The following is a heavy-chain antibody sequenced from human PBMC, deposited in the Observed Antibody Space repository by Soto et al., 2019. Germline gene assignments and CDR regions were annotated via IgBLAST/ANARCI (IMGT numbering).Heavy chain of an antibody. Sequence: ASVKVSCKTSGYTFTSYGISWVRQAPGQGLEWMGWISDYNGNTNYAQKLQGRVTMTTDTSTSTAYMELRSLRSDDTAVYYCARVAVRVINTIVASDAFDISGEGTRVTVS. CDR1: GYTFTSYG. D-gene: IGHD3-22*01. V-gene: IGHV1-18*01. CDR3: ARVAVRVINTIVASDAFDI. CDR2: ISDYNGNT. J-gene: IGHJ3*02.